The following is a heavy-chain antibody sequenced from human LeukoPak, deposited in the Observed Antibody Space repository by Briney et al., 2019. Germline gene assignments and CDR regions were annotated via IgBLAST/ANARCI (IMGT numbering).Heavy chain of an antibody. V-gene: IGHV1-18*01. CDR1: GYTFTSYG. D-gene: IGHD3-3*01. CDR2: ISAYNGNT. Sequence: GASVKVSCKASGYTFTSYGISWVRQAPGQGLEWMGWISAYNGNTNYAQKFQGRVTMTEDTSTDTAYMELSSLRSEDTAVYYCATGPLWSGYYSFDYWGQGTLVTVSS. CDR3: ATGPLWSGYYSFDY. J-gene: IGHJ4*02.